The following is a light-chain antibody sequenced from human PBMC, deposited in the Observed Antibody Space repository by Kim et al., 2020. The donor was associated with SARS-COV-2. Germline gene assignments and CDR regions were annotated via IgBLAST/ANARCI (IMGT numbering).Light chain of an antibody. CDR2: EDK. CDR1: SGSIADNY. J-gene: IGLJ2*01. CDR3: QSYDFTNYVV. V-gene: IGLV6-57*04. Sequence: NFMLTQPHSVSESPGKTVTISCTRSSGSIADNYVQWYQQRPGSAPTTVIYEDKERPSGVPDRFSASIDSSSNSASLTISGLKTDDEADYYCQSYDFTNYVVFGGGTQLTVL.